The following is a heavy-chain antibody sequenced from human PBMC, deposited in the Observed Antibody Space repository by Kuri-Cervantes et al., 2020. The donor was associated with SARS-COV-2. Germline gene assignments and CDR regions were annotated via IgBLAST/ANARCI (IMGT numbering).Heavy chain of an antibody. CDR3: ARVTTPLYYYYYMDV. J-gene: IGHJ6*03. D-gene: IGHD4-11*01. V-gene: IGHV3-11*01. CDR2: IGPSGTTK. Sequence: GGSLRLSCTASGLIFSDYYMTWIRQAPGKGLEWVSNIGPSGTTKYYADSVKGRFTISRDNAKNSLYLQMNSLRAEDTALYYCARVTTPLYYYYYMDVWGKGTTVTVSS. CDR1: GLIFSDYY.